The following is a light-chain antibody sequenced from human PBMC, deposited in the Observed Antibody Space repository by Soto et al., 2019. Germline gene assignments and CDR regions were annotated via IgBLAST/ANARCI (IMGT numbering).Light chain of an antibody. V-gene: IGKV3-20*01. CDR1: QSVPSKY. Sequence: EIVLTQSPGTLSLSPGQRATLSYRASQSVPSKYLAWYQQNPGQAPRLLIYGAVNRVTGIPEKFSGSGSGTNFTLTISRLEPEDFAVYYCQQYGSSGLTFGGGTKVDIK. J-gene: IGKJ4*01. CDR2: GAV. CDR3: QQYGSSGLT.